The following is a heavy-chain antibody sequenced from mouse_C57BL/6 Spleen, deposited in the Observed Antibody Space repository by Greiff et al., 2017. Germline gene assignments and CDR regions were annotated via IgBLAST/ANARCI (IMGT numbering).Heavy chain of an antibody. CDR2: INPNNGGT. D-gene: IGHD4-1*01. J-gene: IGHJ3*01. CDR1: GYTFTDYN. V-gene: IGHV1-22*01. CDR3: ARTENWDGGFAY. Sequence: EVKLQQSGPELVKPGASVKMSCKASGYTFTDYNMHWVKQSHGKSLEWIGYINPNNGGTSYNQKFKGKATLTVNKSSSTAYMELRSLTSEDSAVYYCARTENWDGGFAYWGQGTLVTVSA.